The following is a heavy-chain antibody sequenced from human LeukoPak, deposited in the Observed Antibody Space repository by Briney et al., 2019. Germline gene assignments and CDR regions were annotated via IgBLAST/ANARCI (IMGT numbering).Heavy chain of an antibody. Sequence: PGGSLRLSCATSGFPFSDFSMSWVRQAPGKGLEWISTTNSGGTSTYYAESVKGRFTISRDNSKNTLYLQMSSLRVEDTAVYYCANQSYARSLGEGGPGTLVSVSS. J-gene: IGHJ4*02. D-gene: IGHD2-8*01. CDR1: GFPFSDFS. CDR3: ANQSYARSLGE. CDR2: TNSGGTST. V-gene: IGHV3-23*01.